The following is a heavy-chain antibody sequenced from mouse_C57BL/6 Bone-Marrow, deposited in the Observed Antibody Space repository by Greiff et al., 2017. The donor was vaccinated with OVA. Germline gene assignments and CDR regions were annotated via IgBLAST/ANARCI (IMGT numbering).Heavy chain of an antibody. V-gene: IGHV1-19*01. CDR2: INPYNGGT. Sequence: EVQLQQSGPVLVKPGASVKMSCKASGYTFTDYYMNWVKQSHGKSLEWIGVINPYNGGTSYNQKFKGKATLTVDKSSSTAYMELSSLTSEDSAVYYCAREGMVTTDYFDYWGQGTTLTVSS. CDR1: GYTFTDYY. D-gene: IGHD2-2*01. CDR3: AREGMVTTDYFDY. J-gene: IGHJ2*01.